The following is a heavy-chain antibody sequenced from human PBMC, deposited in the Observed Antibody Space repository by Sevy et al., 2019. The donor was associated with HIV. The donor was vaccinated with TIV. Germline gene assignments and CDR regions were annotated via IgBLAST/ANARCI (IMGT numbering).Heavy chain of an antibody. Sequence: GGSLRLSCAASGFTVSSNYMSWVRQAPGKGLEWVSVIYSGGSTYYADSVKGRFTISRDNSKNTLYLQMNSLRAEDTAVYYCARNRTVPDYYDSSGFDYYYYMDVWGKGTTVTVSS. CDR2: IYSGGST. V-gene: IGHV3-53*01. CDR1: GFTVSSNY. D-gene: IGHD3-22*01. J-gene: IGHJ6*03. CDR3: ARNRTVPDYYDSSGFDYYYYMDV.